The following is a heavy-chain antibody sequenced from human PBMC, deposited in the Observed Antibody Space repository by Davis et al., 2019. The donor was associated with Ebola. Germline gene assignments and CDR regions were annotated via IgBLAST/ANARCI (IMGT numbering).Heavy chain of an antibody. V-gene: IGHV4-59*08. CDR1: GGSISSSY. D-gene: IGHD2-2*01. Sequence: SETLSLTCTVSGGSISSSYWSWIRQPPGKGLEWIGYIYYSGSTNYNPSLKSRVTISVDTSKNQFSLKLNSVTAADTAMYYCARHLGYCISNSCYPSFDPWGQGTLVTVSS. CDR3: ARHLGYCISNSCYPSFDP. J-gene: IGHJ5*02. CDR2: IYYSGST.